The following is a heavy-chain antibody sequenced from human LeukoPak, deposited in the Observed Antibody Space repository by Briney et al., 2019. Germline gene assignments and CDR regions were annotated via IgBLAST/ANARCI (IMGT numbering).Heavy chain of an antibody. CDR2: IRSKAYGGTT. V-gene: IGHV3-49*04. J-gene: IGHJ5*02. Sequence: GGSLRLSCTASGFTFGDYAMSWVRQAPGKGLEWVGFIRSKAYGGTTEYAASVKGRFTISRDDSKSIAYLQMNSLKTEDTAVYYCTRVNPLDYDSGVNWFDPWGQGTLVTVSS. CDR1: GFTFGDYA. CDR3: TRVNPLDYDSGVNWFDP. D-gene: IGHD3-10*01.